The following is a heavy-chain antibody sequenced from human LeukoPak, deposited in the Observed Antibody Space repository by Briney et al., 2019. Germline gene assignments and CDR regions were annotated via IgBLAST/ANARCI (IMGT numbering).Heavy chain of an antibody. CDR2: INHSGST. Sequence: SQTLSLTCAVYGRFFSGYYWSWVRHPPGKGLEWIGEINHSGSTNYNPSLTSRVTISVDTSKNQFSLKLSSVTAADTVVYYCARVQADTAMAYWGQGTLVTVSS. CDR3: ARVQADTAMAY. J-gene: IGHJ4*02. D-gene: IGHD5-18*01. V-gene: IGHV4-34*01. CDR1: GRFFSGYY.